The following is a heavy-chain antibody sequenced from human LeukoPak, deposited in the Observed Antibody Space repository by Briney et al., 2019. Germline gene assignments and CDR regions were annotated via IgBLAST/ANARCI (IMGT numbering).Heavy chain of an antibody. CDR3: AKDPAADIRGEFDY. CDR1: GYTFTSYD. D-gene: IGHD2-2*01. CDR2: MNPNSGNT. Sequence: GASVKVSCKASGYTFTSYDINWVRQATGQGLEWMGWMNPNSGNTGYAQKFQGRVTMTRNTSISTAYMELSSLRSEDTAVYYCAKDPAADIRGEFDYWGQGTLVTVSS. J-gene: IGHJ4*02. V-gene: IGHV1-8*01.